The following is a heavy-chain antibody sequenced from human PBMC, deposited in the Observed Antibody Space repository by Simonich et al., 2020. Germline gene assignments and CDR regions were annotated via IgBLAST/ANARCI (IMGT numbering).Heavy chain of an antibody. CDR2: INHSGST. CDR1: GYSISSGYY. V-gene: IGHV4-38-2*01. Sequence: QVQLQESGPGLVKPSETLSLTCAVSGYSISSGYYWSWIRQPPGKGLEWIGEINHSGSTNYNPSLKSRVTISVDTSKNQFSLKLSSVTAADTAVYYCARVGGPDAFDIWGQGTMVTVSS. J-gene: IGHJ3*02. CDR3: ARVGGPDAFDI. D-gene: IGHD1-26*01.